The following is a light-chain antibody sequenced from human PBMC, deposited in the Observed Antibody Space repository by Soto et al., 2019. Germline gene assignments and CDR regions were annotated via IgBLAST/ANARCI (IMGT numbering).Light chain of an antibody. J-gene: IGLJ2*01. CDR1: SSDVGGYNY. Sequence: QSALTQPASVSGSPGQSITISCTGTSSDVGGYNYVSWYQQRPGKAPKLMIYDVSDRPSGVSSRFSGSKSGNTASLSISGLQAEDEADYYCNSYTSTNTLHVLFGGGTQLTVL. CDR3: NSYTSTNTLHVL. CDR2: DVS. V-gene: IGLV2-14*01.